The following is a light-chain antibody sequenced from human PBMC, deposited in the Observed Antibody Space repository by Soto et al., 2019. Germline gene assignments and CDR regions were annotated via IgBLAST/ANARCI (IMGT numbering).Light chain of an antibody. CDR1: RSLFFDSNNRNY. CDR3: HQYYSSPLP. CDR2: WAS. J-gene: IGKJ3*01. V-gene: IGKV4-1*01. Sequence: DIVMTQSPDSLGVSLGERATINCKSSRSLFFDSNNRNYLAWYQHKPGQPPKLLIYWASTREFGVPDRFSGSGSGTNFTLPISSLQAEDVALYYCHQYYSSPLPFGPGTKVDIK.